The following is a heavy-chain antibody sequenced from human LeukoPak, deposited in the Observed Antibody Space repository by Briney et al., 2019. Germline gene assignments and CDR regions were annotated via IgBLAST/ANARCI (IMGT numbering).Heavy chain of an antibody. Sequence: SETLSLTCTVSGGSISTYYWSWIRQPPGKGLEWIGNIYYSGSTYYNPSLKSRVSISLDKSKNQFSLKLSSVTAADTALYYCARHSTTRSNYFDYWGQGTLVTVSS. V-gene: IGHV4-59*08. J-gene: IGHJ4*02. CDR2: IYYSGST. CDR1: GGSISTYY. D-gene: IGHD1-1*01. CDR3: ARHSTTRSNYFDY.